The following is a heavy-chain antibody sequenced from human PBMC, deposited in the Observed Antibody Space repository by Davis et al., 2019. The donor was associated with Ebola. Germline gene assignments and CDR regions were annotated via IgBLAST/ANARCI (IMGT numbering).Heavy chain of an antibody. V-gene: IGHV3-64D*06. Sequence: GESLKISCSASGFTFSSYAMHWVRQAPGKGLESVSRISTNGETTYYAESVKGRFTISRDNSKDTLYLQMRSLRTEDTAVYYCVKDRFTVVVVHGGFDLWGQGTLVTVSS. J-gene: IGHJ4*02. CDR2: ISTNGETT. D-gene: IGHD2-15*01. CDR3: VKDRFTVVVVHGGFDL. CDR1: GFTFSSYA.